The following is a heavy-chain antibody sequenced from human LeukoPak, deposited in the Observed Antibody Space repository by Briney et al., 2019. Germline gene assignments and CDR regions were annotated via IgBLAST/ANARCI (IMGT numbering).Heavy chain of an antibody. V-gene: IGHV5-51*01. J-gene: IGHJ6*02. CDR1: GYSFATYW. CDR3: ARSLPATMLRGYGMEV. Sequence: GESLKISCKGSGYSFATYWIGWVRQMPGKGLELMRIIYPGDSDTRYSPSFQGQITISADKSTSTAYLQWSSLKVSDTATYYCARSLPATMLRGYGMEVWGQGTTVTVSS. CDR2: IYPGDSDT. D-gene: IGHD3-10*01.